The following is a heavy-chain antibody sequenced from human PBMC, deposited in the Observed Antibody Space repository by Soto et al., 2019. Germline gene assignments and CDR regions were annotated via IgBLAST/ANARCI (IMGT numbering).Heavy chain of an antibody. Sequence: ASVKVSCKASGNTFSNYYIHWVRQAPGQGLEWMGTINPSGGHTTYAQKFLGRVTMTRDTSTSTLYMELTSLRAEDMAVYYCARFGFTYYYDYWGQGTLVTVSS. CDR1: GNTFSNYY. CDR2: INPSGGHT. V-gene: IGHV1-46*01. D-gene: IGHD3-10*01. J-gene: IGHJ4*02. CDR3: ARFGFTYYYDY.